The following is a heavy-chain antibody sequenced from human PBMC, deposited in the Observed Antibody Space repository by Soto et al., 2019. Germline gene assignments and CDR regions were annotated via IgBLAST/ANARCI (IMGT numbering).Heavy chain of an antibody. CDR3: ANIDFWSGHLPNDYYYYYMDV. V-gene: IGHV3-23*01. CDR2: ISGSGGST. J-gene: IGHJ6*03. Sequence: PGGSLRLSCAASGFTFSSYAMSWVRQAPGKGLEWVSAISGSGGSTYYADSVKGRFTISRDNSKNTLYLQMNSLRAEDTAVYYCANIDFWSGHLPNDYYYYYMDVWGKGTTVTVSS. CDR1: GFTFSSYA. D-gene: IGHD3-3*01.